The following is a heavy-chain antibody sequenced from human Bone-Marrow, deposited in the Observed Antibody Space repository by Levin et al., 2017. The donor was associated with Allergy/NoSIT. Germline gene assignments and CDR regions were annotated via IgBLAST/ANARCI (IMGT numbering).Heavy chain of an antibody. CDR2: ISGGGDTV. Sequence: GGSLRLSCAASGFTFSDYYMNWFRQAPGRGLEWVSSISGGGDTVDYTDSVKGRFAISRDNAKNSLYLQMNSLRAEDTAVYYCASDSPPKARDSSSSNYWGQGSLVAVSA. V-gene: IGHV3-11*01. J-gene: IGHJ4*02. CDR3: ASDSPPKARDSSSSNY. CDR1: GFTFSDYY. D-gene: IGHD6-6*01.